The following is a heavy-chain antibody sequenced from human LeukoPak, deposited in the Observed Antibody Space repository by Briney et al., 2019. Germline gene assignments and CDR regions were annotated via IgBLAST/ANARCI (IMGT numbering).Heavy chain of an antibody. CDR2: IGTAGDP. CDR1: GFTFSSYD. D-gene: IGHD6-13*01. V-gene: IGHV3-13*05. CDR3: ARDTLIAAPKTGTVTRIGWFDT. Sequence: PGGSLRLSCAASGFTFSSYDMHWVRQATGKGLEWVSAIGTAGDPYYPGSVKGRFTISRENAKNSLYLQMNSLRADDTAVYYCARDTLIAAPKTGTVTRIGWFDTWGQGTLVTVSS. J-gene: IGHJ5*02.